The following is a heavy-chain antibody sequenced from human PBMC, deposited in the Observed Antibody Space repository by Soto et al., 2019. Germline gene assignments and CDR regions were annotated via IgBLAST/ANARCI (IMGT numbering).Heavy chain of an antibody. D-gene: IGHD2-8*01. V-gene: IGHV5-51*01. CDR1: GYSFTSYW. CDR3: ARFGDYCTNGVCHYYYYGMDV. J-gene: IGHJ6*01. CDR2: IDPGDSDT. Sequence: GESLKISCKCSGYSFTSYWIGGVRQMPAKALEWMGIIDPGDSDTKKSPYFKRPVNLSAHNSISTAYLPWSSLKASDTDMYYCARFGDYCTNGVCHYYYYGMDVWGQGTTVSVSS.